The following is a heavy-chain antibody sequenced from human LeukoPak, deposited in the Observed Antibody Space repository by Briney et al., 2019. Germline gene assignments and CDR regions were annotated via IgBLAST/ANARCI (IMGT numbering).Heavy chain of an antibody. D-gene: IGHD2-15*01. CDR3: ARAKVDIVVVVAATDAFDI. J-gene: IGHJ3*02. CDR2: INPNSGGT. Sequence: GASVKVSCKASGYAFTGYYMHWVRQAPGQGLEWMGWINPNSGGTNYAQKFQGRVTMTRDTSISTAYMELSSLRSEDTAVYYCARAKVDIVVVVAATDAFDIWGQGTMVTVSS. V-gene: IGHV1-2*02. CDR1: GYAFTGYY.